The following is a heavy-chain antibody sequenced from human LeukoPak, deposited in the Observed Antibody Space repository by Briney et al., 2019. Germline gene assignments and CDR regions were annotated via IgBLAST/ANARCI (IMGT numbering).Heavy chain of an antibody. CDR3: AKDRDTAMEIDY. Sequence: GGSLRLSCAASGFIFSSYGMHWVRQAPGKGLEWVAFVRHDGTNEDYADSVKGRFTVSRDNSKNTLYLQMNSLRAEDTAVYYCAKDRDTAMEIDYWGQGTLVTVSS. D-gene: IGHD5-18*01. CDR1: GFIFSSYG. J-gene: IGHJ4*02. V-gene: IGHV3-30*02. CDR2: VRHDGTNE.